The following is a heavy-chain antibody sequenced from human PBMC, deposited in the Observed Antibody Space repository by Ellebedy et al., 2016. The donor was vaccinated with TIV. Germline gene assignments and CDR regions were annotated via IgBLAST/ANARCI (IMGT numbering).Heavy chain of an antibody. Sequence: ASVKVSCXASGYTFTSYAMHWVRQAPGQRLEWMGWINAGNGNTKYSQKFQGRVTITRDTSASTAYMELSSLRSEDTAVYYCARGSRRGYDFRWFDPWGQGTLVTVSS. V-gene: IGHV1-3*01. D-gene: IGHD5-12*01. J-gene: IGHJ5*02. CDR3: ARGSRRGYDFRWFDP. CDR2: INAGNGNT. CDR1: GYTFTSYA.